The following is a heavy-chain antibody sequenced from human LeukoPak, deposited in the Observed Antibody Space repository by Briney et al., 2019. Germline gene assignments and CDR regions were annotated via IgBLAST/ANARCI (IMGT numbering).Heavy chain of an antibody. J-gene: IGHJ4*02. CDR1: GGSFSGYY. V-gene: IGHV4-34*01. D-gene: IGHD3-16*01. CDR2: IYYSGST. Sequence: PSETLSLTCAVYGGSFSGYYWSWIRQPPGKGLEWIGYIYYSGSTYYNPSLKSRVTISVDTSKNQFSLKLSSVTAADTAVYYCASFGGQSHYWGQGTLVTVSS. CDR3: ASFGGQSHY.